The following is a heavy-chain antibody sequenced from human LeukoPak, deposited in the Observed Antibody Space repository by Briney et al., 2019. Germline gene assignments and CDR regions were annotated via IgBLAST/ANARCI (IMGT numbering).Heavy chain of an antibody. D-gene: IGHD3-22*01. Sequence: GGSLRLSCAASGFTFSSYAMSWVRQVPGKGLEWVSAISGSGGSTYYADSVKGRFTISRDNSKNTLYLQMNSLRAEDTAVYYCAKFRWYYDSSGYYFFDYWGQGTLVTVSS. J-gene: IGHJ4*02. CDR1: GFTFSSYA. CDR3: AKFRWYYDSSGYYFFDY. CDR2: ISGSGGST. V-gene: IGHV3-23*01.